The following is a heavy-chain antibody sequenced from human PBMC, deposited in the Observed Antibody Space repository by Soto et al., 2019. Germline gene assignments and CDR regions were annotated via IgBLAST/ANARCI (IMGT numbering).Heavy chain of an antibody. Sequence: SETLSLTCTVSGGSFSSSNYYWGWIRQSPGKGLEWIGNIFYGGGSGFAYYSPSLKSRVTISVDTSKNQFSLNMRSLTAADTAVYFCARRGGGDSLFDSWGQGKLVTVSS. J-gene: IGHJ4*02. V-gene: IGHV4-39*01. D-gene: IGHD4-17*01. CDR2: IFYGGGSGFA. CDR3: ARRGGGDSLFDS. CDR1: GGSFSSSNYY.